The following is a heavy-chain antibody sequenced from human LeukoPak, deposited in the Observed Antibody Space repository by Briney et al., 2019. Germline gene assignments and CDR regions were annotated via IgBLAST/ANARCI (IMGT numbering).Heavy chain of an antibody. D-gene: IGHD3-16*02. CDR1: GFTFSSYG. V-gene: IGHV3-30*18. J-gene: IGHJ4*02. CDR2: ISYDESNK. CDR3: ANQLWLGELSLALPEF. Sequence: PGGSLRLSCAASGFTFSSYGMHWVRKAPGKGLEWVAVISYDESNKYYADFVKGRFSISRDNSKNTLYLQMNSLRAEDTAVYYCANQLWLGELSLALPEFWGQGTLVTVSS.